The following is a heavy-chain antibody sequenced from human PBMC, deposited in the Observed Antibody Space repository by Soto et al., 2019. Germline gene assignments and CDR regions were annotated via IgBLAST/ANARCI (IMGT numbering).Heavy chain of an antibody. J-gene: IGHJ4*02. CDR1: GFSLSTSGVG. CDR3: VQTRKWLRFDY. Sequence: QITLKESGPTLVKPTQTLTLTCTFSGFSLSTSGVGVGWIRQPPGKALEWLALIYWDGDKRYSPSLKSRLTIINDNSKNQVVLIMTNMDPVDTATYYCVQTRKWLRFDYWGQGTLLTVSS. D-gene: IGHD5-12*01. V-gene: IGHV2-5*02. CDR2: IYWDGDK.